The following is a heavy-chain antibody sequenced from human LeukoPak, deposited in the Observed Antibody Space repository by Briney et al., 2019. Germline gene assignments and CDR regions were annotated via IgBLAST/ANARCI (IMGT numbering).Heavy chain of an antibody. D-gene: IGHD4-17*01. J-gene: IGHJ5*02. Sequence: SETLSLTCAVYGGSFSGYYWSWIRQPPGKGLEWIGEINHGGSTNYNPSLKSRVTMSVDTSKNQFSLKLSTVTAADTAVYYCARLSYGDNGWFDPWGQGTLVTVSS. V-gene: IGHV4-34*01. CDR3: ARLSYGDNGWFDP. CDR1: GGSFSGYY. CDR2: INHGGST.